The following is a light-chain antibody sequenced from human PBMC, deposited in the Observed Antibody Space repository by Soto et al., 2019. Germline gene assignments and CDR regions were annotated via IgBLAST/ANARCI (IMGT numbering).Light chain of an antibody. V-gene: IGLV2-11*01. CDR3: CSYIGSYSYV. CDR2: DVN. Sequence: LTQPRSVSGSPGQSVTISCTGTSSDVGNYNSVSWYQHHPGKAPKLMIYDVNKWPSGVPDRFSGSKSGNTASLTISGLQAEDEADYYCCSYIGSYSYVFGTGTKVTVL. CDR1: SSDVGNYNS. J-gene: IGLJ1*01.